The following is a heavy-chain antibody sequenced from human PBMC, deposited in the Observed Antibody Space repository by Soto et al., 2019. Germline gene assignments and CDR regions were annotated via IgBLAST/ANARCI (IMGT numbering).Heavy chain of an antibody. CDR2: IDYDGTTT. D-gene: IGHD6-13*01. V-gene: IGHV3-74*01. Sequence: EVHLVESGGGLVQPGGSLRLSCVASGFAFDAYWMHWVRQVPGEGPVWVSRIDYDGTTTTYADSVKGRFTISRDNAKNTLYPQMNSLRAEDTDVYYCTRGPRPSSAGTGAYWGQGTLVTVSS. CDR1: GFAFDAYW. CDR3: TRGPRPSSAGTGAY. J-gene: IGHJ4*02.